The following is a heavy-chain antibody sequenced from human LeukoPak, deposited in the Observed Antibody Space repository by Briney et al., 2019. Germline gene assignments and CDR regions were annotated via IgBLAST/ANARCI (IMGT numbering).Heavy chain of an antibody. CDR2: INHSGST. Sequence: PSETLSLTCAVYGGSFSGYYWSWIRQPPGKGLEWIGEINHSGSTNYNPSLKSRVTISVDTSKNQFSLKLSPVTAADTAVYYCARGGHGARVWFDPWGQGTLVTVSS. J-gene: IGHJ5*02. CDR1: GGSFSGYY. V-gene: IGHV4-34*01. CDR3: ARGGHGARVWFDP.